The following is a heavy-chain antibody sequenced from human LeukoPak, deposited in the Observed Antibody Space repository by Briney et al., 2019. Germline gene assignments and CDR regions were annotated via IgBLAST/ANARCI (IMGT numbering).Heavy chain of an antibody. CDR1: GGSISSGGYY. J-gene: IGHJ4*02. D-gene: IGHD3-3*01. CDR2: IYYSGST. Sequence: SETLSLTCTVSGGSISSGGYYWSWIRQHPGKGLEWIGSIYYSGSTYYNPSLKSRVTISVDTSKNQFSLKLSSVTAADTAVYYCARPVRDTGYYDFWSGFSDGPSRYYFDYWGQGTLVTVSS. CDR3: ARPVRDTGYYDFWSGFSDGPSRYYFDY. V-gene: IGHV4-39*01.